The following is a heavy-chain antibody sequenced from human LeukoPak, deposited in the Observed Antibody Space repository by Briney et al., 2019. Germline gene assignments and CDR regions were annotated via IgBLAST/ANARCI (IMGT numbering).Heavy chain of an antibody. CDR3: ARCEGNGYYFDY. CDR1: GFTFSSFL. Sequence: PGGSLRLSCAASGFTFSSFLMSWVRQAPGKGLEWVANIKQDGSEEYYVDSVKGRFTISRDNGKNSLYLQMNSLRAEDTAVYYCARCEGNGYYFDYRGQGTLVTVSS. CDR2: IKQDGSEE. J-gene: IGHJ4*02. V-gene: IGHV3-7*01. D-gene: IGHD3-22*01.